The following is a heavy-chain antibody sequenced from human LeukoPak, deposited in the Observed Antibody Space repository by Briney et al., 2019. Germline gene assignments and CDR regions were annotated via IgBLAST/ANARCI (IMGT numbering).Heavy chain of an antibody. CDR3: ATGNWKLDY. Sequence: GASVKVSCKASGYTFTGYYMHWVRQAPGQGLEWMGWINPNSGGTNYAQKFQGRVTMTEDTSTDTAYMELSSLRSEDTAVYYCATGNWKLDYWGQGTLVTVSS. V-gene: IGHV1-2*02. CDR2: INPNSGGT. J-gene: IGHJ4*02. CDR1: GYTFTGYY. D-gene: IGHD1-1*01.